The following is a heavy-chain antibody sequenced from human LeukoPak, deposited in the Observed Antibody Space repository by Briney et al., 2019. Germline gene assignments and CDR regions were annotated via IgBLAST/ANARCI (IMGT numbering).Heavy chain of an antibody. CDR2: IYSGGST. Sequence: GGSLRLSCAASGFTVSSNYMSWVRQAPGKGLEWVSVIYSGGSTYYADSVKGRFTISSDNSKNTLYLQMNSLRAEDTAVYYCARIYGDFDYYYYYMDVWGKGTTVTISS. CDR1: GFTVSSNY. J-gene: IGHJ6*03. V-gene: IGHV3-53*01. CDR3: ARIYGDFDYYYYYMDV. D-gene: IGHD4-17*01.